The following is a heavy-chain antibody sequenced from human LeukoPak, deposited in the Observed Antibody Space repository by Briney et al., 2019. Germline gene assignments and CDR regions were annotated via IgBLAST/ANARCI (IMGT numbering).Heavy chain of an antibody. D-gene: IGHD1/OR15-1a*01. CDR2: ISGSGGST. Sequence: QPGGSLRLSCAASGFTFSSYAMSWVRQAPGKGLEWVSAISGSGGSTYYADSVKGRFTISRGNAKNSLYLQMNSLRAEDTAVYYCATNKEYYYGMDVWGQGTTVTVSS. CDR3: ATNKEYYYGMDV. V-gene: IGHV3-23*01. J-gene: IGHJ6*02. CDR1: GFTFSSYA.